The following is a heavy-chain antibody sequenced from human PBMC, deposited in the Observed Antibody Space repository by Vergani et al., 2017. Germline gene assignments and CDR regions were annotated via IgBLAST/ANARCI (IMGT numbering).Heavy chain of an antibody. J-gene: IGHJ3*02. D-gene: IGHD6-19*01. CDR1: GFTFSSYA. Sequence: VQLVESGGGVVQPGRSLRLSCAASGFTFSSYAMSWVRQAPGKGLEWVSAISGSGGSTYYADSVKGRFTISRDNSKNTLYLQMNSLRAEDTAVYYCAKDSSGPSRAFDIWGQGTMVTVSS. CDR3: AKDSSGPSRAFDI. V-gene: IGHV3-23*04. CDR2: ISGSGGST.